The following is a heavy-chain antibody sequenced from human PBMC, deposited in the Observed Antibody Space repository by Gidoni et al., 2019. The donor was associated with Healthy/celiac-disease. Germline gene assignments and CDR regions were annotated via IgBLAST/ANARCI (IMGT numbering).Heavy chain of an antibody. J-gene: IGHJ6*02. CDR1: GFPFSRYG. D-gene: IGHD4-17*01. CDR2: IWYDGSNK. CDR3: ARDGDYGDYRVSSYYGMDV. Sequence: QVQLVESGGGVVQPGRSLRLSCAASGFPFSRYGMHGVRQAPGKGLEWVAVIWYDGSNKYYADSVKGRFTISRDNSKNTLYLQMNSLRAEDTAVYYCARDGDYGDYRVSSYYGMDVWGQGTTVTVSS. V-gene: IGHV3-33*01.